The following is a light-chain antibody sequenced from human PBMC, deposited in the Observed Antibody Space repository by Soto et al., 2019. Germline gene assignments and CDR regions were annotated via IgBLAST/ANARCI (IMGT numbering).Light chain of an antibody. CDR2: GVS. CDR3: SSYRSSIIPVV. CDR1: SSDIGGYNY. Sequence: QSALTQPASVSGSPGQSITISCTGTSSDIGGYNYVSWYQQLPGKAPKLMIYGVSNRPSGVSGRFFGSKSGNTASLTISGLQPEDEADYYCSSYRSSIIPVVFGGGTKLTVL. V-gene: IGLV2-14*01. J-gene: IGLJ2*01.